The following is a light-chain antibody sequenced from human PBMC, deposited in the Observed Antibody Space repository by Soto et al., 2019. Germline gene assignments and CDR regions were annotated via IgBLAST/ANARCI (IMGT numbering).Light chain of an antibody. J-gene: IGKJ2*01. CDR3: QQYGNLPYT. CDR2: GAS. V-gene: IGKV3-20*01. CDR1: QSVSSSY. Sequence: EIVLTQSPGTLSLSPGERATLSCRASQSVSSSYLAWYQQKPGQAPRLLIDGASNRATGIPDRFSGSGSGKDFTLTSSRLEPEEFAVYYCQQYGNLPYTYDQGTKLESK.